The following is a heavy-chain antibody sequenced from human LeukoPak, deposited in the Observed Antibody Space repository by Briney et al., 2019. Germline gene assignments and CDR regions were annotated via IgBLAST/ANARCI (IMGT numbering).Heavy chain of an antibody. CDR1: GGSISRGGYY. CDR2: IYYSGST. D-gene: IGHD2-2*01. CDR3: ARVSGARRPDIVVVPAANHYYYYMDV. J-gene: IGHJ6*03. V-gene: IGHV4-31*03. Sequence: SETLSLTCTVSGGSISRGGYYWSWIRQHPGKGLEWIGYIYYSGSTYYNPSLKSRVTISVDTSKNQFSLKLSSVTAADTAVYYCARVSGARRPDIVVVPAANHYYYYMDVWGKGTTVTVSS.